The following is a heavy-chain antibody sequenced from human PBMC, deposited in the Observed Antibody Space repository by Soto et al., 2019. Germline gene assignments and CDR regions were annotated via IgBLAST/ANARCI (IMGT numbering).Heavy chain of an antibody. J-gene: IGHJ4*02. CDR3: ARELQILEKGFAY. D-gene: IGHD3-3*01. V-gene: IGHV1-3*01. Sequence: QVQLVQSGAEVKQSGASVKLSCKASGYTFTSHYIHWVRQAPGQRLEWMGCINAANGNTPYSQKFQGSITITMDTSASTAYMELSSLKSQDTAVYYCARELQILEKGFAYWGQGTLVTVSS. CDR2: INAANGNT. CDR1: GYTFTSHY.